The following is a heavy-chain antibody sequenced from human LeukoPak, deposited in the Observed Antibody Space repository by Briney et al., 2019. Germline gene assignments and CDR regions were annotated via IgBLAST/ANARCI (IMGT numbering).Heavy chain of an antibody. CDR1: GFTFSSYA. D-gene: IGHD3-10*01. Sequence: GGSLRLSCAASGFTFSSYAMSWVRQAPGKGLEWVSAISGSGGSTYYADSVKGRFTISRDNSKNSLYLQMNSLRAEDTAVYYCGGGHHTYYYGSGSYYTGYYYYGMDVWGQGTTVTVSS. J-gene: IGHJ6*02. V-gene: IGHV3-23*01. CDR3: GGGHHTYYYGSGSYYTGYYYYGMDV. CDR2: ISGSGGST.